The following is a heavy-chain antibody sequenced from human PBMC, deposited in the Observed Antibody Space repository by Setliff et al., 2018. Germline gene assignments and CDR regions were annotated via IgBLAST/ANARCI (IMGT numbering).Heavy chain of an antibody. Sequence: SETLSLTCTVSGGSINSGSYFWAWIRQPPGKGLEWIGSIFYNGMAYYNPSLKSRVTMSVDTSKNQFSLNLTSVTAADTAVYYCARASVVHAIAVGYWGQGTLVTVS. CDR1: GGSINSGSYF. D-gene: IGHD2-15*01. CDR2: IFYNGMA. J-gene: IGHJ4*02. CDR3: ARASVVHAIAVGY. V-gene: IGHV4-39*01.